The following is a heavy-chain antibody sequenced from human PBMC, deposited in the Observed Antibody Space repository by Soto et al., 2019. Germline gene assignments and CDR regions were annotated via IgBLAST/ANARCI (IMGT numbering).Heavy chain of an antibody. Sequence: PSETLSLTCTVSGGSISDNDYYWSWIRQPPGKGLEWIGTISHTGTAYYNPSLESRVAVSVGTSEHQFSLNLSSVTATDTAVYYCARLRAAGLSQIIAAAGSRYYYYYGMDVWGQGTTVTVS. CDR2: ISHTGTA. CDR3: ARLRAAGLSQIIAAAGSRYYYYYGMDV. D-gene: IGHD6-13*01. V-gene: IGHV4-39*01. CDR1: GGSISDNDYY. J-gene: IGHJ6*02.